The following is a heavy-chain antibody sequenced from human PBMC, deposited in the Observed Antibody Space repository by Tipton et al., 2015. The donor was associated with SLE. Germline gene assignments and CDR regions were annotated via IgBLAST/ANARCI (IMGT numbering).Heavy chain of an antibody. CDR2: IHHSGST. D-gene: IGHD4-17*01. J-gene: IGHJ6*03. V-gene: IGHV4-38-2*02. Sequence: TLSLTCAVSGYSISSGYYWGWIRQPPGKGLEWIGSIHHSGSTYYNPSLQSRVTISMDTSKKQFSLNLSSVTAADTAVYYCARDQRSRDYGPFQVYYMDVWGKGTTVTVSS. CDR3: ARDQRSRDYGPFQVYYMDV. CDR1: GYSISSGYY.